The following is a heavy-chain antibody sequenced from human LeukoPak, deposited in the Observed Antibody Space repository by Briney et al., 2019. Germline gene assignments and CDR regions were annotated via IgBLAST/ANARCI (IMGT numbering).Heavy chain of an antibody. V-gene: IGHV3-23*01. Sequence: GGSLRLSCAASGFTFSSYAMSWVRQAPGKGLEWVSAISGSGGSTYYADSVKGRFTISRDNSKNTLYLQMNSLRAEDTAVYYCAKDLGDSSGWYGSFDYWGQGTLVTVSS. D-gene: IGHD6-19*01. J-gene: IGHJ4*02. CDR3: AKDLGDSSGWYGSFDY. CDR2: ISGSGGST. CDR1: GFTFSSYA.